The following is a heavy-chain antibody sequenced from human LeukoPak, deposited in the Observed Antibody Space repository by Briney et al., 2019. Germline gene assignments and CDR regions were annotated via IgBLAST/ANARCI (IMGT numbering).Heavy chain of an antibody. CDR3: ARDWTNYYDSSGYYPRGAFDI. D-gene: IGHD3-22*01. J-gene: IGHJ3*02. V-gene: IGHV1-69*01. CDR2: ISPIFGTA. Sequence: VASVKVSCKASGGTSSSYAISWARQAPGQGLEWMGGISPIFGTANYAQKFQGRVTITADESTSTAYMELSSLRSEDTAVYYCARDWTNYYDSSGYYPRGAFDIWGQGTMVTVSS. CDR1: GGTSSSYA.